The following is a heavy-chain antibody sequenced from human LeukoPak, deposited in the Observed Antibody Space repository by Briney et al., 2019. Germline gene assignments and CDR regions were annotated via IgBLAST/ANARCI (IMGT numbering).Heavy chain of an antibody. CDR2: INHSGST. V-gene: IGHV4-34*01. J-gene: IGHJ5*02. D-gene: IGHD3-10*01. Sequence: SETLSLTCAVYGGSFSGYYWGWIRQPPGKGLEWIGEINHSGSTNYNPSLKSRVTISVDTPKNQFSLKLSSVTAADTAVYYCARLYYYGSGSPRFDPWGQGTLVTVSS. CDR3: ARLYYYGSGSPRFDP. CDR1: GGSFSGYY.